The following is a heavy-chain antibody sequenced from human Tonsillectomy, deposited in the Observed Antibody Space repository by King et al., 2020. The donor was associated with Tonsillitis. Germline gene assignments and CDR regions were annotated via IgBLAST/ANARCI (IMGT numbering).Heavy chain of an antibody. Sequence: QLVQSGAEVRKPGASVKVSCKASGYTFTSYYMHWVRQAPGQGLEWMGIINPSGGSTMYAQKFQGRVTMTRDTSTSTVYMELSSLRSEDTAVYYCARFPRGGDIVVGHFDCWGQGTLVTVSS. CDR3: ARFPRGGDIVVGHFDC. D-gene: IGHD2-2*01. V-gene: IGHV1-46*01. CDR1: GYTFTSYY. CDR2: INPSGGST. J-gene: IGHJ4*02.